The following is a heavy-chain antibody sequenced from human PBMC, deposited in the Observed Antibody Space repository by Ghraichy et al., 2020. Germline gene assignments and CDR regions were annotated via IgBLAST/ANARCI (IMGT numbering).Heavy chain of an antibody. Sequence: GGSLRLSCETSGFIFNDYAMSWVRQTPGKGLEWVSAMSGSGMSLNYADSVKGRFTISRDNSKNTLFLQIDNLRVEDTGMYFCARAIGPIAFRSPCPFWGQGALVTVSS. J-gene: IGHJ4*02. V-gene: IGHV3-23*01. CDR2: MSGSGMSL. CDR1: GFIFNDYA. CDR3: ARAIGPIAFRSPCPF. D-gene: IGHD2-21*01.